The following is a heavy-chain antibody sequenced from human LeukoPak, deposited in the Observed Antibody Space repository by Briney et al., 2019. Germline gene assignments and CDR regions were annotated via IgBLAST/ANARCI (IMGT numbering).Heavy chain of an antibody. J-gene: IGHJ4*02. Sequence: SETLSLTCAVYGGSFSGYYWSWIRQPPGKGLEWIGEINHSGSTNYNPSLKSRVTISVDTSKNQFSLKLSSVTAADTAVYYCARAWWCGGDCYYFDYWGQGTLVTVSS. CDR1: GGSFSGYY. V-gene: IGHV4-34*01. CDR2: INHSGST. D-gene: IGHD2-21*02. CDR3: ARAWWCGGDCYYFDY.